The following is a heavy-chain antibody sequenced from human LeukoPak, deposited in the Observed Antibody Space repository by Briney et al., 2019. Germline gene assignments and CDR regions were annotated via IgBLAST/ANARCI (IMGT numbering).Heavy chain of an antibody. Sequence: GGSLGLSCAASGFTFSSYSMNWVRQAPGKGLEWVSSGSSSSSYIYYADSVKGRFTISRDNAKNSLYLQMNSLRAEDTAVYYCARDAAPDDYWGQGTLVTVSS. CDR3: ARDAAPDDY. D-gene: IGHD6-25*01. CDR1: GFTFSSYS. CDR2: GSSSSSYI. V-gene: IGHV3-21*01. J-gene: IGHJ4*02.